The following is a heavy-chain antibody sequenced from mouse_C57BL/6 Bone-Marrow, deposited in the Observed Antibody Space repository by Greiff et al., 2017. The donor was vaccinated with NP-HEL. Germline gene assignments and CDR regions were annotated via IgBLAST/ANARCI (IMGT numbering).Heavy chain of an antibody. CDR1: GYTFTSYW. Sequence: QVQLQQPGADLVKPGASVKLSCKASGYTFTSYWMHWVKQGPGRGLEWIGRIDPNSGGTKFNEKFKTKATLTVDKPSSTAYMQLSSLTSEDSAVYYCARYYYGSRGWYFDVWGTGTTVTVSS. CDR2: IDPNSGGT. CDR3: ARYYYGSRGWYFDV. J-gene: IGHJ1*03. V-gene: IGHV1-72*01. D-gene: IGHD1-1*01.